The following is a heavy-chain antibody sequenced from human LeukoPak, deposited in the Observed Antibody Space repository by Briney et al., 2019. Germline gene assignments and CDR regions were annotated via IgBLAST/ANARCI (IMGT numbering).Heavy chain of an antibody. Sequence: SQTLSLTCTVSGGSISSGGYYWSWIRQHPGKGLEWIGYIHYSGSTYYNPSLKSRVTISVDTSKNQFSLKLSSVTAADTAVYYCARTNGIAVAGFDYWGQGTLVTVSS. V-gene: IGHV4-31*03. CDR3: ARTNGIAVAGFDY. CDR2: IHYSGST. J-gene: IGHJ4*02. CDR1: GGSISSGGYY. D-gene: IGHD6-19*01.